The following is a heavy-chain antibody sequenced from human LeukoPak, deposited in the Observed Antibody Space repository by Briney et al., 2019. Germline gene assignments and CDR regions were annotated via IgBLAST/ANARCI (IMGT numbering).Heavy chain of an antibody. Sequence: SVKVSCKASGYTFTSYDINWVRQATGQGLEWMGWMNPNSGNTGYAQKFQGRVTMTRNTSISTAYMELSSLRSEDTAVYYCARDPYAAATKYYMDVWGKGTTVTISS. CDR1: GYTFTSYD. CDR2: MNPNSGNT. D-gene: IGHD2-2*01. J-gene: IGHJ6*03. CDR3: ARDPYAAATKYYMDV. V-gene: IGHV1-8*01.